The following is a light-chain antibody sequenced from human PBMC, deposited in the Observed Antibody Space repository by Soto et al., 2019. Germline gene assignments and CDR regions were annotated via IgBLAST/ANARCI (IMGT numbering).Light chain of an antibody. CDR2: DAS. J-gene: IGKJ1*01. CDR3: QHYNSYSEA. Sequence: DIQMSLSPSTLSASVGDRVTITCRASQSISSWLAWYQQKPGKAPKLLIYDASSLESGVPSRFSGSGSGTEFTLTITSLQPDDFATYYCQHYNSYSEAFGQGTKVDNK. CDR1: QSISSW. V-gene: IGKV1-5*01.